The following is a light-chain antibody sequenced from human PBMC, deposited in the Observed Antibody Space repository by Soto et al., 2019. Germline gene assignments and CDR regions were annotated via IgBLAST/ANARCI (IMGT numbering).Light chain of an antibody. V-gene: IGKV1-39*01. CDR1: QSISSY. CDR2: AAS. CDR3: QKSYSSIT. Sequence: DIQMTQSPSSLSASVGDRVTITCRASQSISSYLNWYQQKPGKAPKLLIYAASSLQSGVQSRLSGSGSGTDFNLTISSLQPEDFATYYCQKSYSSITLGLGTRLEIK. J-gene: IGKJ5*01.